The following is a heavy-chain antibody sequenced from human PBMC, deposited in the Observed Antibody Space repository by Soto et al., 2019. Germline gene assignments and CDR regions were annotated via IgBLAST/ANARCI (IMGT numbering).Heavy chain of an antibody. CDR3: ARGLYSSTRIYGMDV. V-gene: IGHV1-2*02. Sequence: QVQLVQSGAEVKKPGASVKVSCKASGYTFTGYYMHWVRQAPGQGLEWMGWINPNSGGTNYAQKFQGGVTMTRDTAISTAYMELSRLRADDTAVYYCARGLYSSTRIYGMDVWGQGTTVTVSS. J-gene: IGHJ6*02. CDR1: GYTFTGYY. D-gene: IGHD6-13*01. CDR2: INPNSGGT.